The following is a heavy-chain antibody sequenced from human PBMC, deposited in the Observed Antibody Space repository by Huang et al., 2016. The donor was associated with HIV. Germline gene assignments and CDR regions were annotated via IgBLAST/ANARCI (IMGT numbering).Heavy chain of an antibody. CDR1: GYDFGSYG. Sequence: QVQLVQSGGEVKQPGASVRVSCKASGYDFGSYGMSWVRQAPGQGLEWLGWIGSDSRDTRTAPKFQGRVTMTTDRSATTTYMELRSLRYDDTAVYYCARDTYYTDIWKRNDASFLWGQGTMITVYS. J-gene: IGHJ3*01. D-gene: IGHD3-22*01. V-gene: IGHV1-18*01. CDR2: IGSDSRDT. CDR3: ARDTYYTDIWKRNDASFL.